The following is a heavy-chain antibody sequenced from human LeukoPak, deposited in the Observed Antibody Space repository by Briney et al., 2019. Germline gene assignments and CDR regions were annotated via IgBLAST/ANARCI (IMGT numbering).Heavy chain of an antibody. D-gene: IGHD3-16*01. CDR1: GYTFTSYG. CDR3: AREDSLVGVGELKY. V-gene: IGHV1-18*04. Sequence: ASVKVSCKAYGYTFTSYGISWVRQAPGQGLEWMGWISPYNGETNYAQKLQGRVTMTKNTSTSAAYMELRSLRSEETAVYYRAREDSLVGVGELKYWGQGTLVTVSS. J-gene: IGHJ4*02. CDR2: ISPYNGET.